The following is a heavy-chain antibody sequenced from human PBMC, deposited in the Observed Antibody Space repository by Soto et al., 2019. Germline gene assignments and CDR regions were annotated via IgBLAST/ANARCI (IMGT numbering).Heavy chain of an antibody. V-gene: IGHV3-30*01. D-gene: IGHD1-26*01. Sequence: QVRLVESGGGVVRPGGSLRLSCAASGFTITKCAIHWIRQTPGKGLEWVGVVGSAGTHRYYADSVRGRFTISRDTSENTVFLQMYSPTTEDTALYYCARDSIVDSPDYFETWGQGTLVSVSS. CDR2: VGSAGTHR. CDR3: ARDSIVDSPDYFET. CDR1: GFTITKCA. J-gene: IGHJ4*02.